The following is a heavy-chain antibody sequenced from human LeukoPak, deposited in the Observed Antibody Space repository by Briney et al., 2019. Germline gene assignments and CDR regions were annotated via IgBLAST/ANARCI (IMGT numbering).Heavy chain of an antibody. J-gene: IGHJ4*02. CDR1: GYTFTSYG. CDR3: ARVTGELLPNPFDY. CDR2: ISAYNGNT. D-gene: IGHD1-26*01. Sequence: VSVKVSCKASGYTFTSYGISWVRQAPGRGLEWMGWISAYNGNTNYAQKLQGRVTMTTDTSTSTAYMELRSLRSDDTAVYYCARVTGELLPNPFDYWGQGTLVTVSS. V-gene: IGHV1-18*01.